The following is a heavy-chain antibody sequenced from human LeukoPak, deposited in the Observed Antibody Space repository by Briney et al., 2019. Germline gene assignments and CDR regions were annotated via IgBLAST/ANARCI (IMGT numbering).Heavy chain of an antibody. Sequence: GGSLRLSCAASGFTFSSYAMSWVRQAPGKGLEWVSAISGSGGCTYYADSVKGRFTISRDNSKNTLYLQMNSLRAEDTAVYYCAKNQLVTVYFDYWGQGTLVTVSS. CDR3: AKNQLVTVYFDY. V-gene: IGHV3-23*01. CDR2: ISGSGGCT. J-gene: IGHJ4*02. CDR1: GFTFSSYA. D-gene: IGHD6-13*01.